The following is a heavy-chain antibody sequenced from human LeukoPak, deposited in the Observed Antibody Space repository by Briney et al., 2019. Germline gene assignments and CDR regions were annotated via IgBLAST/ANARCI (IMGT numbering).Heavy chain of an antibody. V-gene: IGHV1-69*16. CDR1: GGTFSSYT. D-gene: IGHD5-18*01. CDR2: IIPILGIA. Sequence: SVKVSCKASGGTFSSYTISWVRQAPGQGVEWMGRIIPILGIANYAQKFQGRVTITTDESTSTAYMELSSLRSEDTAVYYCAIDTANVYWGQGTLVTVSS. J-gene: IGHJ4*02. CDR3: AIDTANVY.